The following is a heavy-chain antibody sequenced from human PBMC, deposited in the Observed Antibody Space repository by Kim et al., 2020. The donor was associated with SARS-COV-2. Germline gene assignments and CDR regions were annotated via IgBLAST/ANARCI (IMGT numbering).Heavy chain of an antibody. D-gene: IGHD6-13*01. V-gene: IGHV3-9*01. J-gene: IGHJ4*02. Sequence: YADSVKGRFTISRDNAKNSLYLQMNSLRAEDTALYYCAKDFSSLAAAGDYWGQGTLVTVSS. CDR3: AKDFSSLAAAGDY.